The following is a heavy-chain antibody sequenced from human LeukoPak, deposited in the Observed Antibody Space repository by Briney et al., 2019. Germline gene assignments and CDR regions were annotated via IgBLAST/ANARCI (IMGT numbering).Heavy chain of an antibody. J-gene: IGHJ4*02. Sequence: PGGSLRLSCAASGFTFSTSAMNWVRQGPGKGLEWVGIIRTKAKGGATDYAASVKGRFTISRDDSKGTAYLQMDSLKSEDTAVYFCSRDLGTTETGEDYWGQGTLVTVSS. CDR1: GFTFSTSA. CDR3: SRDLGTTETGEDY. CDR2: IRTKAKGGAT. V-gene: IGHV3-49*04. D-gene: IGHD4-17*01.